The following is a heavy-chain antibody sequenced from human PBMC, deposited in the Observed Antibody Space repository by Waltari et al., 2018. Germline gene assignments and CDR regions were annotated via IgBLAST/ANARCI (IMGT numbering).Heavy chain of an antibody. CDR3: ACQIGVLRPNWFDP. CDR1: GYSISSGYY. V-gene: IGHV4-38-2*02. CDR2: IYHSGST. Sequence: QVQLQESGPGLVKPSETLSLTCTVSGYSISSGYYWGWIRQPPGKGLEWIGSIYHSGSTYYNPSLKSRVTITVDTSKNQFSLKLSSVTAADTAVYYCACQIGVLRPNWFDPWGQGTLVTVSS. J-gene: IGHJ5*02. D-gene: IGHD3-3*01.